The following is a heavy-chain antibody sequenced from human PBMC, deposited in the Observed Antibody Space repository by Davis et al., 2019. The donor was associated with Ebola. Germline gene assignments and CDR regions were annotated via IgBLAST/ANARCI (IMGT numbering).Heavy chain of an antibody. J-gene: IGHJ4*02. Sequence: ASVKVSCKASGGTFSSYAISWVRQAPGQGLEWMGWISAYNGNTNYAQKLQGRVTMTTDTSTSTAYMELRSLRSDDTAVYYCASSLWFGELAYWGQGTLVTVSS. CDR1: GGTFSSYA. V-gene: IGHV1-18*01. CDR3: ASSLWFGELAY. CDR2: ISAYNGNT. D-gene: IGHD3-10*01.